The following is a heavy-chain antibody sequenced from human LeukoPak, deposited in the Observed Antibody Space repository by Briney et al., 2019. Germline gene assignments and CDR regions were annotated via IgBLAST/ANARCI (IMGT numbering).Heavy chain of an antibody. J-gene: IGHJ4*02. CDR1: GFTVSGNY. D-gene: IGHD6-19*01. CDR2: MYSSGST. V-gene: IGHV3-53*01. CDR3: AREGGPYSSTLRGH. Sequence: PGGSLRLSCAVSGFTVSGNYMSWVRQAPGKGLEWVSIMYSSGSTDYADSVKGRFTIFRDNSKNTLYLQMNGLGVEDTAVYYCAREGGPYSSTLRGHWGQGTLVTVSS.